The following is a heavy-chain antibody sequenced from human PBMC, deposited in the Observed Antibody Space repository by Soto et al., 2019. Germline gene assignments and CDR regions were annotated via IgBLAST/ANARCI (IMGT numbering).Heavy chain of an antibody. V-gene: IGHV3-11*01. CDR2: ISGSGGTI. CDR1: GFTFSDFY. D-gene: IGHD2-15*01. J-gene: IGHJ6*02. CDR3: AREMVIVATNYYYYGMDV. Sequence: GGSLRLSCAASGFTFSDFYMSWIRQAPGKGLEWVSYISGSGGTIYYADSVKGRFTISRDNAKNSLYLHMTSLRAEDTAIYYCAREMVIVATNYYYYGMDVWGQGTTVTVSS.